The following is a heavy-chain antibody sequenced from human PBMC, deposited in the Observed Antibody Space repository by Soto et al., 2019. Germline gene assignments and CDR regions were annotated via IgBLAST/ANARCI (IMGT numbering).Heavy chain of an antibody. Sequence: ASVKVSCKASGYTFTSYYMHWVRQAPGQVLEWMGIINPSGGSTSYAQKFQGRVTMTRDTSTSTVYMELSSLRSEDTAVYYCAREKDTAMAPTSNWFDPWGQGTLVTVSS. D-gene: IGHD5-18*01. V-gene: IGHV1-46*01. J-gene: IGHJ5*02. CDR2: INPSGGST. CDR3: AREKDTAMAPTSNWFDP. CDR1: GYTFTSYY.